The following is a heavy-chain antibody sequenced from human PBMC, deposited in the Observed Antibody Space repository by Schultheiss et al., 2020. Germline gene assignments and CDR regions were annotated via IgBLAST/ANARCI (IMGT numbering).Heavy chain of an antibody. V-gene: IGHV3-23*01. Sequence: GGSLRLSCAASGFTFSRYVMSWVRQAPGKGLEWVSLINVSGGSRYYADSVKGRFTISRDNSKNTLYLQMNSLRAEDTAVYYCAKDDGSGSYYFDYWGQGTLVNVYS. J-gene: IGHJ4*02. CDR2: INVSGGSR. CDR3: AKDDGSGSYYFDY. D-gene: IGHD3-10*01. CDR1: GFTFSRYV.